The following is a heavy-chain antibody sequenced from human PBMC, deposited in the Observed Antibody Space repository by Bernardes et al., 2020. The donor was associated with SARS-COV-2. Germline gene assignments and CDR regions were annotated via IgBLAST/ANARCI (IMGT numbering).Heavy chain of an antibody. J-gene: IGHJ3*02. D-gene: IGHD3-22*01. Sequence: GGSLRLSCAASGFTLRRYAMGWVRQAPGRGLEWVSAISTSGIRTYYADSVKGRFSISRDNYKNTLYLEMNSLRADDTAVYFCVKDILMEVVMTPHEAFDIWGQGTMVTVSS. CDR1: GFTLRRYA. CDR3: VKDILMEVVMTPHEAFDI. CDR2: ISTSGIRT. V-gene: IGHV3-23*01.